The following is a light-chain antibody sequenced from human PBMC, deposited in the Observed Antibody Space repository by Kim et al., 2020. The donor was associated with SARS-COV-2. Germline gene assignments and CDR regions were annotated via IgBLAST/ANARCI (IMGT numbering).Light chain of an antibody. CDR3: QQLNSYPAL. CDR1: QGISSY. CDR2: AAS. Sequence: DIQLTQSPSFLSASVGERVTITCRASQGISSYLAWYQQKPGKAPKLLIYAASTLQSGVPSRFSGSGSGTEFTLTISSLQSEDFATYYCQQLNSYPALFGGGTKVDIK. J-gene: IGKJ4*01. V-gene: IGKV1-9*01.